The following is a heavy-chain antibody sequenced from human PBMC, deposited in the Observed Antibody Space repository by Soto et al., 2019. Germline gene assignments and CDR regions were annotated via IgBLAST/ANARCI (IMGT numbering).Heavy chain of an antibody. D-gene: IGHD6-19*01. J-gene: IGHJ1*01. CDR2: MNPNSGNT. CDR1: GYTFTSYD. Sequence: QVQLVQSGAEVKKPGASVKVSCKASGYTFTSYDINWVRQATGQGLEWMGWMNPNSGNTGYAQKFQGRVTMTRNTSISTAYMELSSLRAEDTAVYYCARGGLDSSGWYESYFQHWGQGTLVTVSS. CDR3: ARGGLDSSGWYESYFQH. V-gene: IGHV1-8*01.